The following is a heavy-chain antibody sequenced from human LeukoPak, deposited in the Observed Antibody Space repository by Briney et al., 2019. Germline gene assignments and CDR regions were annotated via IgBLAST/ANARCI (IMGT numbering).Heavy chain of an antibody. CDR1: GGSISSGDYY. V-gene: IGHV4-30-4*02. Sequence: PSETLSLTCTVSGGSISSGDYYWSWIRQPPGKGLEWIGYIYYSGSTYYNPSLKSRVTISVDTSKNQFSLKLSSVTAADTAVYYCARVFMAKYGAFDIWGQGTMVTVSS. CDR2: IYYSGST. J-gene: IGHJ3*02. D-gene: IGHD5-24*01. CDR3: ARVFMAKYGAFDI.